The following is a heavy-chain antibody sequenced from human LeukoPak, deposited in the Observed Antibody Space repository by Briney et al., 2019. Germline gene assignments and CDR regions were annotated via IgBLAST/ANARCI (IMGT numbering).Heavy chain of an antibody. Sequence: SETLSLTCTVSGGSISSSRYYWGWIRQPPGKGLEWIGEINHSGSTYYNPSLKSRVTTSVDTSKNQFSLKLSSVTAADTAVYYCARVSGWNPLQAAHLDYWGQGDPGHRLL. CDR1: GGSISSSRYY. V-gene: IGHV4-39*07. D-gene: IGHD6-19*01. CDR2: INHSGST. J-gene: IGHJ4*02. CDR3: ARVSGWNPLQAAHLDY.